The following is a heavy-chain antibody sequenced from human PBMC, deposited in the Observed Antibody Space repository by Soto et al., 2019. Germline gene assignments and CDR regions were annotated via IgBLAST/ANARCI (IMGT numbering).Heavy chain of an antibody. D-gene: IGHD2-21*02. CDR2: ISYDGGLQ. CDR1: GFTFTSYG. V-gene: IGHV3-30*03. CDR3: VSDRGYCHASVPCS. J-gene: IGHJ5*02. Sequence: QAHLVESGGGVVQPGRSLRLSCAASGFTFTSYGMHWVRQAPGTRLEWVAVISYDGGLQHYADSVKGRFTISRDNSKTMVLRQMNSLRAEDTAVDHCVSDRGYCHASVPCSWGQGTLVSVSS.